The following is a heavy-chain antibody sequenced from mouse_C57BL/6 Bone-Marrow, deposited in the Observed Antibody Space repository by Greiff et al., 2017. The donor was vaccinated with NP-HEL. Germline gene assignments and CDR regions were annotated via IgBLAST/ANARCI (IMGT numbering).Heavy chain of an antibody. J-gene: IGHJ4*01. CDR2: INPNNGGT. CDR1: GYTFTDYY. D-gene: IGHD1-1*01. Sequence: VQLQQSGPELVKPGASVKISCKASGYTFTDYYMNWVKQSHGKSLEWIGDINPNNGGTSYNQKFKGKATLTVDKSSSTAYMELRSLTSEDSAVYYCASRLHGSFYAMDYWGQGTSVTVSS. CDR3: ASRLHGSFYAMDY. V-gene: IGHV1-26*01.